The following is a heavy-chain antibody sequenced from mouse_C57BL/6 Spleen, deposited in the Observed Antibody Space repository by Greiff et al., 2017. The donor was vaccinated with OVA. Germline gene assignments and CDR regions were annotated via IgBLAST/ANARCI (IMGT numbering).Heavy chain of an antibody. CDR1: GFSLTSYA. CDR3: ASVYYEYGDWFAY. CDR2: IWTGGGT. J-gene: IGHJ3*01. V-gene: IGHV2-9-1*01. Sequence: VQRVESGPGLVAPSQSLSITCTVSGFSLTSYAISWVRQPPGKGLEWLGVIWTGGGTNYNSALKSRLSISKDNSKSQVFLKMNSLQTDDTARYDCASVYYEYGDWFAYWGQGTLGTVSA. D-gene: IGHD2-4*01.